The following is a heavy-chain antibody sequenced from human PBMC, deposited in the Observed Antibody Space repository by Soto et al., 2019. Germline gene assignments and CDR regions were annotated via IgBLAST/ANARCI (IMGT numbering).Heavy chain of an antibody. D-gene: IGHD4-17*01. CDR2: IYYSGRT. CDR3: ARRYGGTLDH. V-gene: IGHV4-59*08. Sequence: SETLSLTCTVSGGSISSYYWSWIRQPPGKGLEWIGYIYYSGRTNYNPSLKSRVTISVDTSKNQFSLKLSSVTAADTAVYYCARRYGGTLDHWGQGTLVTVSS. CDR1: GGSISSYY. J-gene: IGHJ4*02.